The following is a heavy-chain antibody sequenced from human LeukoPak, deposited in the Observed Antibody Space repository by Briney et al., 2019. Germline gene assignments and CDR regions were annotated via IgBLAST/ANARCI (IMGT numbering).Heavy chain of an antibody. J-gene: IGHJ3*02. Sequence: GGSLRLSCAASGFTFSSYAMSWVRQAPGKGLEWVSAISGSGGSTYYADSVKGRFTISRDNAKNSLYLQMNSLRAEDTAVYYCARSGSYYSAFDIWSQGTMVTVSS. V-gene: IGHV3-23*01. CDR1: GFTFSSYA. D-gene: IGHD1-26*01. CDR3: ARSGSYYSAFDI. CDR2: ISGSGGST.